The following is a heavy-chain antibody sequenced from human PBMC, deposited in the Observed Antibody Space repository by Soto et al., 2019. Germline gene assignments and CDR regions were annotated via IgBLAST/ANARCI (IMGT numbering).Heavy chain of an antibody. CDR1: GFSFSSFL. D-gene: IGHD5-12*01. CDR3: VGSIGAFWLDP. Sequence: GGSLRLSCAASGFSFSSFLMHWVRQAPGEGLVWVAHISNDGGSTNYADSVKGRFTISRDNAKNTLYLQMNSLRAEDTAVYYCVGSIGAFWLDPWGQRTPVTVSS. V-gene: IGHV3-74*01. CDR2: ISNDGGST. J-gene: IGHJ5*02.